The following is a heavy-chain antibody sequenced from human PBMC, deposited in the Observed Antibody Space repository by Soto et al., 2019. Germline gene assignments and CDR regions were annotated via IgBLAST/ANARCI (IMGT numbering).Heavy chain of an antibody. J-gene: IGHJ6*02. V-gene: IGHV1-69*12. CDR3: ARHVPAAGYYYGMDV. Sequence: QVQLVQSGAEVKKPGSSVKVSCKASGGTFSSYAISWVRQAPGQGLEWMGGIIPIFGTADYAQKFQGRVTINADESTSTAYMELSSLRSGDTAVYYCARHVPAAGYYYGMDVWGQGTTVTVSS. D-gene: IGHD2-2*01. CDR2: IIPIFGTA. CDR1: GGTFSSYA.